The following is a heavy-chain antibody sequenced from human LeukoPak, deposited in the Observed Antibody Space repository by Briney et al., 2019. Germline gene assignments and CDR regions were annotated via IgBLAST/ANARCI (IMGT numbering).Heavy chain of an antibody. Sequence: GGSLTLSCPVSGFTFSSYAMRWVGPAPGRGLEWVSGIRGSVGSTFYADPVQGRFAISRDNSKNTLYLQVNSLRAEDTAVYYCAKGVSSSANSYFDYWGQGTLVTVSS. V-gene: IGHV3-23*01. J-gene: IGHJ4*02. D-gene: IGHD2-2*01. CDR3: AKGVSSSANSYFDY. CDR2: IRGSVGST. CDR1: GFTFSSYA.